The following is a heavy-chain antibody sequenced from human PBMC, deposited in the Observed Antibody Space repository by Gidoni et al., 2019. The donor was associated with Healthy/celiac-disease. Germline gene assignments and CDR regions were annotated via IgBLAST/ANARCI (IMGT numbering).Heavy chain of an antibody. J-gene: IGHJ4*02. CDR1: AFPFSSYS. CDR2: ISSSSSTI. Sequence: EVQLVESGGGLVQPGGSLRLPCAASAFPFSSYSMNWVRQASGKELEWVSYISSSSSTIYYADSVKGRFTISRDNAKNSLYLQMNSLRAEDTAVYDCARDLSGSYDGDYWGQGTMVTVSS. CDR3: ARDLSGSYDGDY. V-gene: IGHV3-48*01. D-gene: IGHD1-26*01.